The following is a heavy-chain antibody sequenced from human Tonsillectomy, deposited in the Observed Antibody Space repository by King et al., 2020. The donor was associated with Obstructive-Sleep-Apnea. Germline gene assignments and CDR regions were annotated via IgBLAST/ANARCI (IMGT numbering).Heavy chain of an antibody. CDR1: GFTFNTYA. CDR2: ISNDGRSE. Sequence: QVQLVESRGGVVQPGRSLRLSCAASGFTFNTYAMHWVRQAPGKGLEWVAIISNDGRSEDYADSVKGRFTISRDNSKNTLDLQMNSLRAEDTAVYYCAGEQTVPLFMGLADYWGQGTLVTVSS. V-gene: IGHV3-30*04. J-gene: IGHJ4*02. CDR3: AGEQTVPLFMGLADY. D-gene: IGHD2/OR15-2a*01.